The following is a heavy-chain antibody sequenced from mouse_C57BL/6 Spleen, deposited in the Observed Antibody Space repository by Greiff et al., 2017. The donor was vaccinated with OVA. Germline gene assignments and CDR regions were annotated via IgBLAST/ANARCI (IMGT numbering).Heavy chain of an antibody. CDR2: INPYNGGT. V-gene: IGHV1-19*01. Sequence: VQLQQSGPVLVKPGASVKMSCKASGYTFTDYYMNWVKQSHGKSLEWIGVINPYNGGTSYNQKFKGKATLTVDKSSSTAYMELNSLTSEDSAVYYCARRDNGEYYVDYWGQGTTLTVSS. CDR3: ARRDNGEYYVDY. CDR1: GYTFTDYY. J-gene: IGHJ2*01. D-gene: IGHD3-3*01.